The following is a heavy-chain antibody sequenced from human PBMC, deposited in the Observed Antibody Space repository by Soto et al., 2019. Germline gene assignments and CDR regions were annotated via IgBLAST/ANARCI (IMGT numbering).Heavy chain of an antibody. Sequence: EVQLLESGGGLVQPGGSLRLSCTASGFTFSNYAMSWVRQAPGKGLEWVSTISGSGDSTNYADSVKGQFAICRDNSNNMLYVQMDSLRVEDTAVYYCAKENRRGYCSGGICYGYFDYWGQGTLVTVSS. CDR2: ISGSGDST. D-gene: IGHD2-15*01. V-gene: IGHV3-23*01. CDR1: GFTFSNYA. J-gene: IGHJ4*02. CDR3: AKENRRGYCSGGICYGYFDY.